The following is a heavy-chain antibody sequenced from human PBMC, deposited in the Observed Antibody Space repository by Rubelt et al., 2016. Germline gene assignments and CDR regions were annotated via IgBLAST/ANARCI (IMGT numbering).Heavy chain of an antibody. D-gene: IGHD2-2*02. V-gene: IGHV5-51*01. CDR3: ARDKRYCSSTSCYKVDYYYGMDV. CDR2: IYPGDSDT. J-gene: IGHJ6*02. CDR1: GYSFTSYW. Sequence: VNTHGESLKISCKGSGYSFTSYWIGWVRQMPGKGLEWMGIIYPGDSDTRYGPSFQGQVTISADKSISTAYLQWSSLKASDTAMYYCARDKRYCSSTSCYKVDYYYGMDVWGQGTTVTVSS.